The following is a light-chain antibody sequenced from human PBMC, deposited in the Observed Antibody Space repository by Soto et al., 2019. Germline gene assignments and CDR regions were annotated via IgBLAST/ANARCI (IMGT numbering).Light chain of an antibody. CDR1: QSISSW. CDR2: KAS. CDR3: QQYYSYSPYT. Sequence: DIQMTQSPSTLSASVGDRVTITCRASQSISSWLAWYQQKPGKAPKLLIYKASSLESGVPSRFSGSGSGTEFTVTISRLQPDYFATYYCQQYYSYSPYTFGQGTKLEIK. V-gene: IGKV1-5*03. J-gene: IGKJ2*01.